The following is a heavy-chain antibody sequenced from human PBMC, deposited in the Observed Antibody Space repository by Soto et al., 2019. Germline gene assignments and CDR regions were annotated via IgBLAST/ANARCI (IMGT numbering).Heavy chain of an antibody. D-gene: IGHD5-18*01. CDR1: GFSFSSFA. CDR3: ARENSVQAWLHHFDH. J-gene: IGHJ4*02. Sequence: GGSLRLSCEASGFSFSSFAMNWVRQAPGRGLEWVSYISDDGASIYYADSLKGRFTISRDNAKNSLSLQMNNLRAEDTAVYYCARENSVQAWLHHFDHWGLGTLVTVS. V-gene: IGHV3-48*03. CDR2: ISDDGASI.